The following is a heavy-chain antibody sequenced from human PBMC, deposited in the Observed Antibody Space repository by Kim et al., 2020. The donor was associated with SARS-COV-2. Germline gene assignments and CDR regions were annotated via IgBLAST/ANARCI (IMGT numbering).Heavy chain of an antibody. V-gene: IGHV3-30-3*01. D-gene: IGHD2-15*01. CDR1: GFTFSSYA. CDR3: ASCSSCYPRAILVGWFDP. J-gene: IGHJ5*02. Sequence: GGSLRLSCAASGFTFSSYAMHWVRQAPGKGLEWVAVISYDGSNKYYADSVKGRFTISRDNSKNTLYLQMNSLRAEDTAVYYCASCSSCYPRAILVGWFDPWGQGTLVTVSS. CDR2: ISYDGSNK.